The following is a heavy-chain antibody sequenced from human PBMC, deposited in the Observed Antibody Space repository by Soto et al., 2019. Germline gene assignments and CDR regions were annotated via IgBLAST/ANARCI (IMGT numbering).Heavy chain of an antibody. Sequence: ASVKVSCKACGYTFTSYYMHWVRQAPGQGLEWMGIINPSGGSTSYAQKFQGRVTMTRDTSTSTVYMELSSLRSEDTAVYYCARDLLIYPVVAATSRQVPYYYYMDVWGKGTTVTVSS. J-gene: IGHJ6*03. D-gene: IGHD2-15*01. V-gene: IGHV1-46*03. CDR1: GYTFTSYY. CDR3: ARDLLIYPVVAATSRQVPYYYYMDV. CDR2: INPSGGST.